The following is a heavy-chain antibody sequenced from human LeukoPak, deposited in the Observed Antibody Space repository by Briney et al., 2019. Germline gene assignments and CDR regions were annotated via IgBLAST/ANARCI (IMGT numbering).Heavy chain of an antibody. V-gene: IGHV3-30*04. J-gene: IGHJ4*02. CDR3: ARDGNRYSYGSFDY. CDR1: GFTFSGYA. Sequence: GGSLRLSCAASGFTFSGYAMHWVRQAPGKGLEWVAVISYDGSNKYYADSVKGRFTISRDNSKNTLYLQMNSLRAEDTAVYYCARDGNRYSYGSFDYWGQGTLVTVSS. D-gene: IGHD5-18*01. CDR2: ISYDGSNK.